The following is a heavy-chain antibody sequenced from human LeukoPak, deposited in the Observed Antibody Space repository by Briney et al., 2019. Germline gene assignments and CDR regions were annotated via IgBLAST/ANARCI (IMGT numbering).Heavy chain of an antibody. CDR2: ISSSGSTI. CDR1: GFTFSDYY. Sequence: PGGSLRLSWAASGFTFSDYYMSWIRQAPGKGLEWVSYISSSGSTIYYADSVKGRFTISRDNAKNSLYLQMNSLRAEDTAVYYCARGGFCSSTSCSNFDYWGQGTLVTVPS. V-gene: IGHV3-11*04. J-gene: IGHJ4*02. CDR3: ARGGFCSSTSCSNFDY. D-gene: IGHD2-2*01.